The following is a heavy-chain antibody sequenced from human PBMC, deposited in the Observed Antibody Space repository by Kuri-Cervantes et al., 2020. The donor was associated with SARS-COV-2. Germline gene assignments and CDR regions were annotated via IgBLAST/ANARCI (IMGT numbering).Heavy chain of an antibody. CDR1: GGSVSSGRYY. Sequence: SETLSLTCTVSGGSVSSGRYYWSWIRQPPGKGLEWIWYIYYSGSTNYNPSLKSRVTISVDTSKNQFSLKLSSVTAADTAVYYCARDFGFWSGYYAHYYMDVLCKGPTVTVSS. CDR2: IYYSGST. J-gene: IGHJ6*03. D-gene: IGHD3-3*01. V-gene: IGHV4-61*01. CDR3: ARDFGFWSGYYAHYYMDV.